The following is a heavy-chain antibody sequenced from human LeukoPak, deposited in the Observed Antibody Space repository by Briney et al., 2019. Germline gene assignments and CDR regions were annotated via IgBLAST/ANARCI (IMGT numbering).Heavy chain of an antibody. D-gene: IGHD2-15*01. Sequence: ASVKVSCETSGYTFTNYDIYWVRQAPGQGLECMGWISGYTGDTKYAQILQGRFTVTTDTSTSTVYMELRSLTHDDTAVYYCARAGYCGDGGCRGGSAFDVWGQGTMVTVSS. CDR1: GYTFTNYD. J-gene: IGHJ3*01. CDR2: ISGYTGDT. CDR3: ARAGYCGDGGCRGGSAFDV. V-gene: IGHV1-18*01.